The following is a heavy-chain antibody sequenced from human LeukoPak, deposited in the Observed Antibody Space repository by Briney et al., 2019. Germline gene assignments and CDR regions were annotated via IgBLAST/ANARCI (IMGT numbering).Heavy chain of an antibody. CDR2: ISSSSSYI. Sequence: GGSLRLSCAASGFIFNNYGLIWVRQAPGKGLEWVSSISSSSSYIYYADSVKGRFTISRDNAKNSLYLQMNSLRAEDTAVYYCAKRLIRQGEGYYFDYWGQGTLVTVSS. CDR1: GFIFNNYG. D-gene: IGHD3-16*01. CDR3: AKRLIRQGEGYYFDY. V-gene: IGHV3-21*01. J-gene: IGHJ4*02.